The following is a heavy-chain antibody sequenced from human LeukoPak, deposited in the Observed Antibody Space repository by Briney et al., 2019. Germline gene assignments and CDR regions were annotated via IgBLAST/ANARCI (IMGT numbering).Heavy chain of an antibody. D-gene: IGHD4-17*01. Sequence: GASVKVSCKASGGTFSSYAISWVRQAPGQGLEWMGGIIPIFGTANHAQKFQGRVTITTDESTSTAYMELSSLRSEDTAVYYCARGALDDYGDYSWFDPWGQGTLVTVSS. CDR3: ARGALDDYGDYSWFDP. V-gene: IGHV1-69*05. CDR2: IIPIFGTA. J-gene: IGHJ5*02. CDR1: GGTFSSYA.